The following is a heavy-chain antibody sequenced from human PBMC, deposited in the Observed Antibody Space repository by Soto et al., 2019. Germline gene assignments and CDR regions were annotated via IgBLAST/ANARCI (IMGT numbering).Heavy chain of an antibody. CDR1: GGTFSSYA. Sequence: QVQLVQSGAEVKKPGSSVKVSCKGSGGTFSSYAISWVRQAPGQGLEWMGGIIPIFGTANYAQKFQGRVTITADESTRTAYMELSSLRSEDTDVYYCASSVAKYYYYGMDVWGQGTTVTVSS. V-gene: IGHV1-69*12. D-gene: IGHD5-12*01. J-gene: IGHJ6*02. CDR3: ASSVAKYYYYGMDV. CDR2: IIPIFGTA.